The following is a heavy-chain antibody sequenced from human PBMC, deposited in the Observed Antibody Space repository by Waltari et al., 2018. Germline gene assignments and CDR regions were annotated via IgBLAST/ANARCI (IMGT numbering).Heavy chain of an antibody. J-gene: IGHJ4*02. CDR1: GYTFTSYG. CDR3: ARIVGASSWENYFDY. Sequence: QVQLVQSGAEVKKPGASVKVSCKASGYTFTSYGISWVRQAPGQGLEWMGWISANNGNTNYAQKLQGRVTMTTYTSTSTAYMELRSLRSYDTAVYYCARIVGASSWENYFDYWGQGTLVTVSS. V-gene: IGHV1-18*01. D-gene: IGHD1-26*01. CDR2: ISANNGNT.